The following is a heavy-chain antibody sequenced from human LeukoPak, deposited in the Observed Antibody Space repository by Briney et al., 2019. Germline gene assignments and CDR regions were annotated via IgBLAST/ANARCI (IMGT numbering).Heavy chain of an antibody. CDR3: ESGNTAFDY. CDR1: GYTFTGYY. V-gene: IGHV1-2*02. Sequence: ASVKVSCKASGYTFTGYYMHWVRQAPGQGLEWMGWINPNSGGTNYAQKFQGSVTMTRDTSLSTAYLERSRLRSDDTSVYYGESGNTAFDYWRQGTMVTASS. D-gene: IGHD5-18*01. J-gene: IGHJ4*02. CDR2: INPNSGGT.